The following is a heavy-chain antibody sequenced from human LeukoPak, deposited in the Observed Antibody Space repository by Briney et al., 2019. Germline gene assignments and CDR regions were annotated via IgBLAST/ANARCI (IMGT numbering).Heavy chain of an antibody. V-gene: IGHV4-31*03. J-gene: IGHJ3*02. D-gene: IGHD4-17*01. CDR1: GDPVTRVGYF. CDR3: ARDVVVTTSHDAFDI. CDR2: ISDSGTT. Sequence: SETLSFTCTVPGDPVTRVGYFWTWIRQHPGKGLEWIGYISDSGTTSYNPSLKSRVSISVATSNNQFSLRLSSVTAADTAVYYCARDVVVTTSHDAFDIWGQGTMVTVSS.